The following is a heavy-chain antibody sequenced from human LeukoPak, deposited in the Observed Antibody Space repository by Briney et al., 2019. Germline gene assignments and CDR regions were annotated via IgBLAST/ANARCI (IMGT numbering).Heavy chain of an antibody. Sequence: GGSLRLSGVASGFTFSSAAMTWLRQAPGKALEWASTITGSDDATYYANSVKGRFTISRDSSTNTLHLQMNSLRIEDTAIYYCAKGPQLYSGYHPDYWGQGTLVTVSS. J-gene: IGHJ4*02. CDR3: AKGPQLYSGYHPDY. CDR2: ITGSDDAT. V-gene: IGHV3-23*01. CDR1: GFTFSSAA. D-gene: IGHD3-22*01.